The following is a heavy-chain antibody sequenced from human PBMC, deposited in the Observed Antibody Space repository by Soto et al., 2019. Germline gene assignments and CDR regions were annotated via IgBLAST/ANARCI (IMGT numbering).Heavy chain of an antibody. CDR3: AREVLWFGELLISDAFDI. Sequence: QVQLVQSGAEVKKPGSSVKVSCKASGGTFSSYAISWVRQAPGQGLEWMGGIIPIFGTANYAQKFQGRVTITADKSTSTAYMELSSLRSEDTAAYYCAREVLWFGELLISDAFDIWGQGTMVTVSS. J-gene: IGHJ3*02. CDR2: IIPIFGTA. V-gene: IGHV1-69*06. D-gene: IGHD3-10*01. CDR1: GGTFSSYA.